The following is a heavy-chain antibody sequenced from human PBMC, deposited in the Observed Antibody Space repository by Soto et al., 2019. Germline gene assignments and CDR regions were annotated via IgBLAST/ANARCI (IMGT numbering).Heavy chain of an antibody. Sequence: QVQLQESGPGLVKPSETLSLTCTVSGGSISGSYWGWIRQLPGKGLEWIAYFTYSGTTNYNPSLKSRVTISVDTSNNQFFLKLGSVTTADTAIYYCARDHRHCSGGSCYLWEYWGQGALVTVSS. J-gene: IGHJ4*02. CDR1: GGSISGSY. CDR3: ARDHRHCSGGSCYLWEY. V-gene: IGHV4-59*01. D-gene: IGHD2-15*01. CDR2: FTYSGTT.